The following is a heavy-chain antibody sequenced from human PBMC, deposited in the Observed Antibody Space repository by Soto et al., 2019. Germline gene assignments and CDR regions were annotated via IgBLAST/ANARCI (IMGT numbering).Heavy chain of an antibody. V-gene: IGHV4-59*08. CDR2: IYYSGST. CDR3: ATSDDILTGYPNTNWCDP. D-gene: IGHD3-9*01. J-gene: IGHJ5*02. Sequence: PSETLSLTCTVSGGSISSYYWSWIRQPPGKGLEWIGYIYYSGSTNYNPSLKSRVTISVDTSKNQFSLKLSSVTAADTAVYYCATSDDILTGYPNTNWCDPWGQGTLVTASS. CDR1: GGSISSYY.